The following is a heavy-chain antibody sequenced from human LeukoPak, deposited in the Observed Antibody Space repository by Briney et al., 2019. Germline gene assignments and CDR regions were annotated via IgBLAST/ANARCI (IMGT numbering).Heavy chain of an antibody. CDR3: ARQDCSSTSCYLDY. CDR2: IYYSGST. CDR1: GGSISSSSYY. V-gene: IGHV4-39*01. D-gene: IGHD2-2*01. J-gene: IGHJ4*02. Sequence: SETLSLTCTVSGGSISSSSYYWGWIRQPPGKGLEWIGSIYYSGSTYYNPSLKSRVTISVDTSKNQFSLKLSSVTAADTAVYYYARQDCSSTSCYLDYWGQGTLVTVSS.